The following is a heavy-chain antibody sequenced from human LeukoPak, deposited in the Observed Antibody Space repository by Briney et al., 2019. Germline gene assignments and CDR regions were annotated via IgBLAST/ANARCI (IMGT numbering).Heavy chain of an antibody. V-gene: IGHV4-34*01. D-gene: IGHD3-22*01. CDR2: INHSGST. CDR3: ARPLYYYDSSGYDDRAFDY. Sequence: SETLSLTCAVYGGSFSGYYWSWIRQPPGKGLEWIGEINHSGSTNYNPSLKSRVTISVDTSKNQFSLKLSSVTAADTAVYYCARPLYYYDSSGYDDRAFDYWGQGTLVTVSS. CDR1: GGSFSGYY. J-gene: IGHJ4*02.